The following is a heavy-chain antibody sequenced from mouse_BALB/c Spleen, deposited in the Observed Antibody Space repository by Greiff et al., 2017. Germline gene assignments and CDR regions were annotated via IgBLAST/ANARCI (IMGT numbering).Heavy chain of an antibody. CDR1: GFTFSSYT. CDR2: ISNGGGST. CDR3: ARHPTGTYFDY. D-gene: IGHD4-1*02. J-gene: IGHJ2*01. V-gene: IGHV5-12-2*01. Sequence: EVKLQESGGGLVQPGGSLKLSCAASGFTFSSYTMSWVRQTPEKRLEWVAYISNGGGSTYYPDTVKGRFTISRDNAKNTLYLQMSSLKSEDTAMYYCARHPTGTYFDYWGQGTTLTVSS.